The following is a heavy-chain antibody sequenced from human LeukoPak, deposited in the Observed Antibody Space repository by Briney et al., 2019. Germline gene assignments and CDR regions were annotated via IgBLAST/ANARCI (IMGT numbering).Heavy chain of an antibody. CDR2: VRYNGNDK. CDR3: AKDPRYSSSWSYFDY. D-gene: IGHD6-13*01. J-gene: IGHJ4*02. CDR1: GFTFTAYG. V-gene: IGHV3-30*02. Sequence: AGGSLRLSCAASGFTFTAYGMQWVRQAPGKGLEWVAFVRYNGNDKYYADSVKGRFTISRDNSKNTLYLQMNSLRAEDTAVYYCAKDPRYSSSWSYFDYWGQGTLVTVSS.